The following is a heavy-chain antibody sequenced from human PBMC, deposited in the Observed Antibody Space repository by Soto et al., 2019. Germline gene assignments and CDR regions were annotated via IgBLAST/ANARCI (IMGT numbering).Heavy chain of an antibody. D-gene: IGHD3-9*01. CDR3: SRADSDWFFN. V-gene: IGHV3-73*01. CDR1: GFTFSPYY. J-gene: IGHJ4*02. CDR2: SGSKGETYAT. Sequence: GGSLRLSCAASGFTFSPYYMSWVRQAPGKGLEWLGRSGSKGETYATAYAASVKGRFTISRDDSKNTAYLQMNSLESEDTAVYYCSRADSDWFFNWGRGTLVTVS.